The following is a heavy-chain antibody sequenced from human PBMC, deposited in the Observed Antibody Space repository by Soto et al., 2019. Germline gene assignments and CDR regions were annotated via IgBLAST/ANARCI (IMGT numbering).Heavy chain of an antibody. J-gene: IGHJ5*02. CDR1: GFTFSTYA. D-gene: IGHD2-15*01. V-gene: IGHV3-23*01. CDR3: AKDLRSYCSGDSGGSCYLNWFDP. CDR2: ISGSGGST. Sequence: GGSLRLSCAAAGFTFSTYAMSWVRQAPGKGLEWVSSISGSGGSTYYADSVKGRFTISRDNSKNTLYLQMNSLRAEDTALYYCAKDLRSYCSGDSGGSCYLNWFDPWGQGTLVTVSS.